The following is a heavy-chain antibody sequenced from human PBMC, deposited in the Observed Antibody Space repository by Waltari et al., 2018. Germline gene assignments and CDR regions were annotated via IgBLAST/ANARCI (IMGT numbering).Heavy chain of an antibody. CDR3: AKVYNDFWSGYIGAGFDC. D-gene: IGHD3-3*01. V-gene: IGHV3-30*18. J-gene: IGHJ4*02. CDR2: VSYDGSKK. Sequence: QVQLVASGGGVVQPGRSLSPSCAAPGVPLTTSGSHWVPPAPGKGLEWVAVVSYDGSKKFYGDSVKGRFTISRDNSKNTLNLQMNSLRAEDTAVYYCAKVYNDFWSGYIGAGFDCWGQGTLVTVSS. CDR1: GVPLTTSG.